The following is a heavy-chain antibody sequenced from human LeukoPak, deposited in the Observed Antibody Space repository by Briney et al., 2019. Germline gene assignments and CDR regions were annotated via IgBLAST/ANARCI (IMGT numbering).Heavy chain of an antibody. D-gene: IGHD6-13*01. J-gene: IGHJ4*02. CDR2: MNPNSGNT. V-gene: IGHV1-8*01. CDR3: ATEPGIAAPENY. Sequence: ASVKVSCKASVYTFTSYDINWVRQATGQGLEWMGWMNPNSGNTGYAQKFQGRVTMTRNTSISTAYMELSSLRSEDTAVYYCATEPGIAAPENYWGQGTLVTVSS. CDR1: VYTFTSYD.